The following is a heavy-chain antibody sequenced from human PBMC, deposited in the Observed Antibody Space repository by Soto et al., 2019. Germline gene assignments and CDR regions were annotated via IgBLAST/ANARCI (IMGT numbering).Heavy chain of an antibody. CDR2: ISSSSSYI. CDR1: GFTFSTYG. J-gene: IGHJ6*02. V-gene: IGHV3-21*01. Sequence: GGSLRLSCAASGFTFSTYGINWVRQAPGKGLEWVSSISSSSSYIYYEDSVKGRFAISRDNAKNSPYLHMNSLRAEDTAVYFCARDKGTRPCTYHFYGMDAWGQGTTVTVSS. CDR3: ARDKGTRPCTYHFYGMDA. D-gene: IGHD2-8*01.